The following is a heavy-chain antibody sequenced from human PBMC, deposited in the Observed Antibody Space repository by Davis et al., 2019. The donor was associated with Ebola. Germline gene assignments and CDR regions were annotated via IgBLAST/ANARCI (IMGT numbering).Heavy chain of an antibody. CDR1: GFIFRSYV. J-gene: IGHJ4*02. CDR2: LGTSADT. D-gene: IGHD4-17*01. Sequence: PGGSLRLSCAASGFIFRSYVMSWVRQAPGKGLEWVSTLGTSADTYYADSVKGRFTISRDNAKSSLYLQLNSLTAEDTAVYYCARGQLMDYGDYLDYWGQGTLVTVSS. V-gene: IGHV3-21*01. CDR3: ARGQLMDYGDYLDY.